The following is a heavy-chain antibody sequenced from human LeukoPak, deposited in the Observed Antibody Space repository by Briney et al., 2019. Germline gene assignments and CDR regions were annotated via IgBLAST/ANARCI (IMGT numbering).Heavy chain of an antibody. V-gene: IGHV3-23*01. D-gene: IGHD2-21*01. J-gene: IGHJ4*02. CDR2: ISGSGGGI. CDR3: AKDEPYSRDY. CDR1: GFTFTDYA. Sequence: GGSLRLSRAASGFTFTDYAMSWVRQAPGKGLEWVSTISGSGGGIWYTDSVKGRFTISRDNSKNTLYLQMNSLRAEDTAVYYCAKDEPYSRDYWGQGTLVTVSS.